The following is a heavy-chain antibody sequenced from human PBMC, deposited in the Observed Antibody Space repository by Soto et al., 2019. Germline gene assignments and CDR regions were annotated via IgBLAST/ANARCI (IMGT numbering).Heavy chain of an antibody. Sequence: SETRSLTCAVYGGSFSGYYRSWIRQPPGKGPEWIGEINHSVSTNYNPSLKSRVTISVDTSKNQFSLKLSSVTAADTAVYYCARGGYYYGMDGWGNGNTVTVS. CDR3: ARGGYYYGMDG. CDR1: GGSFSGYY. CDR2: INHSVST. V-gene: IGHV4-34*01. J-gene: IGHJ6*04.